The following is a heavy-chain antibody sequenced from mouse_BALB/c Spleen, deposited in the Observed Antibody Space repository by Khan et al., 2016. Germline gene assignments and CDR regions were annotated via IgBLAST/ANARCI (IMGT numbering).Heavy chain of an antibody. D-gene: IGHD1-1*01. Sequence: VQLKQSGPGLVQPSQSLAITCPVSGFSLTSYGVHWVRQSPGKGLEWLGVIWSGGSTDYNAAFISRLSISKDNSKSQVFFKMNSLQANDTAIYYCARKGLLSAMDYCGQGTSVTVSS. CDR3: ARKGLLSAMDY. V-gene: IGHV2-2*02. CDR2: IWSGGST. CDR1: GFSLTSYG. J-gene: IGHJ4*01.